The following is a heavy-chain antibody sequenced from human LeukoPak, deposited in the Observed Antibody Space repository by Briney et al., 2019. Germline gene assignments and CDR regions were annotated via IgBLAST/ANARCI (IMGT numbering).Heavy chain of an antibody. V-gene: IGHV1-69*01. Sequence: GSSVKVSCKASGGTFSSYAISWVRQAPGQGLEWMGGIIPIFGTANYAQKFQGRVTITADESTSTAYMELSSLRSEDTAVYYCARDPTNLMGDYWVNWFDPWGQGTLVTVSS. CDR1: GGTFSSYA. CDR2: IIPIFGTA. CDR3: ARDPTNLMGDYWVNWFDP. D-gene: IGHD4-17*01. J-gene: IGHJ5*02.